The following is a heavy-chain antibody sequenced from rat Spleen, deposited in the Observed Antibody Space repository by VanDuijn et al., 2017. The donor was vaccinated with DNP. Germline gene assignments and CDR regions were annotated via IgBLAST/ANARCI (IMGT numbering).Heavy chain of an antibody. Sequence: EVQLVESGGGPVQPGRSLKLSCVASGFIFSNYWMTWIRQAPGKGLEWVASISNTGDNTYYSDSVKGRFSLSRDNAKNSLYLQMNSLRSEDTATYYCARSDSYGFPYWGQGTLVTVSS. CDR2: ISNTGDNT. CDR3: ARSDSYGFPY. J-gene: IGHJ3*01. D-gene: IGHD1-2*01. V-gene: IGHV5-31*01. CDR1: GFIFSNYW.